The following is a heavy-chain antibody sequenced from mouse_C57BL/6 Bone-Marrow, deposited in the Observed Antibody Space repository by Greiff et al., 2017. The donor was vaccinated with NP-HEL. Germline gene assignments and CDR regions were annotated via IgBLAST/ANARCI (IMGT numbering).Heavy chain of an antibody. J-gene: IGHJ2*01. CDR3: ARDYYGSSYFDY. Sequence: VQLQQSGAELMKPGASEKLSCKATGYTFTGNWIEWVKQRPGHGLAWIGEILPGSGNTYYNVRVNGKATFPADTSSNTAYMQLSSLTTEDAAIYYCARDYYGSSYFDYWGQGTTLTVSS. V-gene: IGHV1-9*01. D-gene: IGHD1-1*01. CDR1: GYTFTGNW. CDR2: ILPGSGNT.